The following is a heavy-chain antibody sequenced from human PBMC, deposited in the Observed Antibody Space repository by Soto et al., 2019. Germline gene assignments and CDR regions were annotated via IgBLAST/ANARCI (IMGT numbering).Heavy chain of an antibody. D-gene: IGHD6-13*01. J-gene: IGHJ4*02. CDR2: ISNTGTIT. CDR3: VRRGGRGIAEVETRYFDY. CDR1: GFTFSNYN. Sequence: EVQLVESGGDVVQPGGSLRLSCAASGFTFSNYNMNWVRRAPDKGLEWVAYISNTGTITYYADSVKGRFTISRDNAKKSLFLQMDALRDEYSAIYYRVRRGGRGIAEVETRYFDYWGQGTLVTVSS. V-gene: IGHV3-48*02.